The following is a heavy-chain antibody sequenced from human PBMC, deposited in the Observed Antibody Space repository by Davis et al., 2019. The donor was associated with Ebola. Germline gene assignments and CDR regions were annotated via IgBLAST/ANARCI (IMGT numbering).Heavy chain of an antibody. CDR2: ISFDGSNK. J-gene: IGHJ5*02. Sequence: GESLKISCAASGFTFSSYPMHWVRQAPGKGLEWVAVISFDGSNKYYADSVKGRFTISRDNSKNTQYLQMNSLRAEDTAVYYCASLFYSSAPWGFDPWGQGTLVTVSS. V-gene: IGHV3-30-3*01. D-gene: IGHD6-19*01. CDR1: GFTFSSYP. CDR3: ASLFYSSAPWGFDP.